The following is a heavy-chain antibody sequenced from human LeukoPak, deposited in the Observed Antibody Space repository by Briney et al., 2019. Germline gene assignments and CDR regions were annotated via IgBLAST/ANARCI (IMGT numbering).Heavy chain of an antibody. J-gene: IGHJ4*02. V-gene: IGHV3-30*02. CDR1: GFIFRNYG. Sequence: PGGSLRLSCAASGFIFRNYGMHWVRQAPGKGLEWMTFIRYDGSNKYYADSVKGRFTISRDNSKNTLYLQMNSLRAEDTAVYYCARFITMVRGVILYYFDYWGQGTLVTVSS. D-gene: IGHD3-10*01. CDR2: IRYDGSNK. CDR3: ARFITMVRGVILYYFDY.